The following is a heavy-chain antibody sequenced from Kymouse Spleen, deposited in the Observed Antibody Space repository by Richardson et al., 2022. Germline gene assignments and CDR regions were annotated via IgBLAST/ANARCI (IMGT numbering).Heavy chain of an antibody. J-gene: IGHJ3*02. D-gene: IGHD1-26*01. CDR3: AKDKRLVGATAFDI. CDR1: GFTFDDYA. CDR2: ISWNSGSI. V-gene: IGHV3-9*01. Sequence: EVQLVESGGGLVQPGRSLRLSCAASGFTFDDYAMHWVRQAPGKGLEWVSGISWNSGSIGYADSVKGRFTISRDNAKNSLYLQMNSLRAEDTALYYCAKDKRLVGATAFDIWGQGTMVTVSS.